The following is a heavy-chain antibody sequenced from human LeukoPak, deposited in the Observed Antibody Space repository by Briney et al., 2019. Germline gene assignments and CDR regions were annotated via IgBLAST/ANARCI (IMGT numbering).Heavy chain of an antibody. Sequence: ASVKVSCKASGYTFTSYDINGVRHAPGQGLEWIGCIKPNSGNTRYAQKFQGRVTMTRNPSISTAYMELSSLRSEDTAVYYCARGGGDSSGWYLGDWFDPWGQGTLVTVSS. V-gene: IGHV1-8*01. CDR2: IKPNSGNT. CDR1: GYTFTSYD. D-gene: IGHD6-19*01. J-gene: IGHJ5*02. CDR3: ARGGGDSSGWYLGDWFDP.